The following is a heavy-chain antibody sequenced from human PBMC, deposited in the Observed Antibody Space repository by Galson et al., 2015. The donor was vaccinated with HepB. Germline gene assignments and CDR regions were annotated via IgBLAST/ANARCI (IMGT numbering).Heavy chain of an antibody. CDR2: ISWDGGST. J-gene: IGHJ3*02. Sequence: SLRLSCAASGFTFDDYTMHWVRQAPGKGLEWVSLISWDGGSTYYADSVKGRFTISRDNSKNSLYLQMNSLRTEDTALYYCAKIASSGWYDAFDIWGQGTMVTVSS. V-gene: IGHV3-43*01. D-gene: IGHD6-19*01. CDR1: GFTFDDYT. CDR3: AKIASSGWYDAFDI.